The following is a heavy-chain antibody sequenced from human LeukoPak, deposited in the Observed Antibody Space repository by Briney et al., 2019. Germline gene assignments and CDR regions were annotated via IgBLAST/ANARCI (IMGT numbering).Heavy chain of an antibody. CDR3: ASEFPYAAFDY. J-gene: IGHJ4*02. CDR1: GFTFSSYS. V-gene: IGHV3-21*01. Sequence: GGSLRLSCAASGFTFSSYSMSWVRQAPGKGLEWVSSISSSSSYIYYADSVKGRFTIPRDNAKNSLYLQMNSLRAEDTAVYYCASEFPYAAFDYWGQGTLVTVSS. CDR2: ISSSSSYI. D-gene: IGHD2-2*01.